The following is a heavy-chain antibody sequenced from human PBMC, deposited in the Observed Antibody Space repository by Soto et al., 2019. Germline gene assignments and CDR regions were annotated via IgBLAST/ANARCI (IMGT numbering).Heavy chain of an antibody. CDR3: AKDQEMATHPFDY. J-gene: IGHJ4*02. D-gene: IGHD5-12*01. CDR2: ISYDGSNK. CDR1: GFTFSSYG. V-gene: IGHV3-30*18. Sequence: QVQLVESGGGVVQPGRSLRLSCAASGFTFSSYGMHWVRQAPGKGLEWVAVISYDGSNKYYADSVKGRFTISRDNSKNTLYLQMNSLRAEDTAVYYFAKDQEMATHPFDYWGQGTLVTVS.